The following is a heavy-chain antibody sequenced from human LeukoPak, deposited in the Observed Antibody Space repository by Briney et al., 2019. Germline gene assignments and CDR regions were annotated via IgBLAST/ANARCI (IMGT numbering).Heavy chain of an antibody. V-gene: IGHV1-2*02. CDR2: INPNSGGT. CDR3: ASPLQQLDDLPYYMDV. D-gene: IGHD6-6*01. Sequence: ASVTVSCKASGYTFTGYYMHWVRQAPGQGLEWMGWINPNSGGTNYAQKFQGRVTMTRDTSISTAYMELSRLRSDDTAVYYCASPLQQLDDLPYYMDVWGTGTTVSVSS. J-gene: IGHJ6*03. CDR1: GYTFTGYY.